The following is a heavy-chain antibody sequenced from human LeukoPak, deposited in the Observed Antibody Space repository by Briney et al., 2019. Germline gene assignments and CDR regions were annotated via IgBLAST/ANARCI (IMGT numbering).Heavy chain of an antibody. CDR1: GLSFSTSW. Sequence: GGSLRLSCAVSGLSFSTSWMHWVRQAPGKGLVWVAQISTDGATGIYADAVQGRFTISRDNGKNTLYLQMNSLRAEDTAVYYCARDLAAGEHFYFDLWGRGALVTVSS. CDR3: ARDLAAGEHFYFDL. V-gene: IGHV3-74*01. D-gene: IGHD7-27*01. J-gene: IGHJ2*01. CDR2: ISTDGATG.